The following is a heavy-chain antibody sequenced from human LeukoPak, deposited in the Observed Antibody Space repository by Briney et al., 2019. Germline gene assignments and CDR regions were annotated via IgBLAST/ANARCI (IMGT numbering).Heavy chain of an antibody. CDR3: AREGGGYCSSTSCPGGSTATDYYYGMDV. D-gene: IGHD2-2*01. V-gene: IGHV3-48*03. CDR1: GFTFSSYE. J-gene: IGHJ6*02. Sequence: GGSLRLSCAASGFTFSSYEMNWVRQAPGKGLEWVSYISSSGSTIYYADSVKGRFTTSSDNAKNSLYLQMNSLRAEDTAVYYCAREGGGYCSSTSCPGGSTATDYYYGMDVWGQGTTVTVSS. CDR2: ISSSGSTI.